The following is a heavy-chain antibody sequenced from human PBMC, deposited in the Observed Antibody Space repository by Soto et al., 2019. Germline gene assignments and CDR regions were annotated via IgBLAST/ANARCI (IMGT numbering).Heavy chain of an antibody. V-gene: IGHV1-69*13. J-gene: IGHJ6*02. CDR1: GGTFSSYA. CDR3: ARDRVSSDCYAYYYYYGMDV. Sequence: GASVKVSCKASGGTFSSYAISWVRQAPGQGLEWMGGIIPIFGTANYAQKFQGRVTITADESTSTAYMELSSLRSEDTAVYYCARDRVSSDCYAYYYYYGMDVWGQGTTVTVSS. CDR2: IIPIFGTA. D-gene: IGHD2-21*01.